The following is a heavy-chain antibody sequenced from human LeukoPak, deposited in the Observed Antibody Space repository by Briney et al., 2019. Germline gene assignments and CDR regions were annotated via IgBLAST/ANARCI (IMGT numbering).Heavy chain of an antibody. CDR1: GFTFSNYG. CDR2: FSGSGDST. Sequence: GGSLRLSCAASGFTFSNYGMSWVRQAPGKGLEWVSGFSGSGDSTSYADSVKGRFTISRDNSKNTLYLQMNSLRAEDTAVYYCAKFYGSGSYSSGRAYYYMDVWGKGTTVTISS. CDR3: AKFYGSGSYSSGRAYYYMDV. V-gene: IGHV3-23*01. D-gene: IGHD3-10*01. J-gene: IGHJ6*03.